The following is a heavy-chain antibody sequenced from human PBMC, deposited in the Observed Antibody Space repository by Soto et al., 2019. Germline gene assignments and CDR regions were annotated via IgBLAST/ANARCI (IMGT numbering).Heavy chain of an antibody. CDR2: IIPMFGTA. CDR1: GSTFSTYA. V-gene: IGHV1-69*12. CDR3: ASGIQLWLRRINNGYSG. Sequence: QVQLVQSGAEVKKPESSVKVSCKAPGSTFSTYAISRVRQAPGQGLEWMGGIIPMFGTANYAQRFQDRVTITADESTNTVYMELSSLRSEDTAVYFCASGIQLWLRRINNGYSGWGQGTLVTVSS. D-gene: IGHD5-18*01. J-gene: IGHJ4*02.